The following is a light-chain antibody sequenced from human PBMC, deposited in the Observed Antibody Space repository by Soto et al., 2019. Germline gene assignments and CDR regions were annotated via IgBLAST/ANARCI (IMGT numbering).Light chain of an antibody. Sequence: QLVLTQPPSVSGAPGQRVTISCTGSSSNIGAGYDVHWYQQLPGTAPKLLIYGNNNRPSGVPDRFSGSKSGTSASLAITGLQAEDEADYYCQSYDSSLSGDWVFGGGTQLTVL. J-gene: IGLJ3*02. CDR2: GNN. V-gene: IGLV1-40*01. CDR1: SSNIGAGYD. CDR3: QSYDSSLSGDWV.